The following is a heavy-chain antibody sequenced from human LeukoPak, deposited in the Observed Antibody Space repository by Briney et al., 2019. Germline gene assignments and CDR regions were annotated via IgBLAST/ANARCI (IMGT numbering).Heavy chain of an antibody. CDR1: GGSFSNFY. CDR3: ARYHYDSSGYYYWFDP. D-gene: IGHD3-22*01. V-gene: IGHV4-34*01. CDR2: IKHGGGT. J-gene: IGHJ5*02. Sequence: SETLCLTCAVYGGSFSNFYWSWIRQPPGKGLEWIGEIKHGGGTNYNPSLKSRVTIAVATSKTQYSLELSSVTAADTAVYYCARYHYDSSGYYYWFDPWGQGTLVTVSS.